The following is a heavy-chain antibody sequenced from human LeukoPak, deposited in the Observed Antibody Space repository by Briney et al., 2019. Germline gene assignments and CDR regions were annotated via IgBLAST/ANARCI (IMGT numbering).Heavy chain of an antibody. V-gene: IGHV4-59*01. Sequence: SETLSLTCTVSGGYISNYYWNWIRQSPGKGLEWIGSVHYSGSTNYRPSLKSRVVISVDTSRNQLSLKMTSVTAADTAVYYCARHRAYDSGTYYRWFDPWGPGTLVTVSS. CDR3: ARHRAYDSGTYYRWFDP. CDR2: VHYSGST. D-gene: IGHD3-22*01. J-gene: IGHJ5*02. CDR1: GGYISNYY.